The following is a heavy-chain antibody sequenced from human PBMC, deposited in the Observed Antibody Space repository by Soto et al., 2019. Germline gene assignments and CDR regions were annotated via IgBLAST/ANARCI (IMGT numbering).Heavy chain of an antibody. CDR1: GGSISSSYW. J-gene: IGHJ3*02. Sequence: QVQLQESGPGLVKPSGTLSLTCAVSGGSISSSYWWSWVRQPPGKGLEWIGEIYHSGSTNYNPSLKRRVTISVYKSKNQFSLRLSSVTAADTAVYYCARRRITMIVVVFDAFDIWGQGTMVTVSS. CDR3: ARRRITMIVVVFDAFDI. V-gene: IGHV4-4*02. CDR2: IYHSGST. D-gene: IGHD3-22*01.